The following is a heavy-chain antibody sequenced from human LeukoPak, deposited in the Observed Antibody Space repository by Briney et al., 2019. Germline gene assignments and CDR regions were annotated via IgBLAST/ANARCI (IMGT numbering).Heavy chain of an antibody. V-gene: IGHV3-20*04. CDR3: AKGVGVVVSDAFDI. CDR2: INWNGGST. Sequence: GGSLRLSCAASGFTFSTYSMNWVRQAPGKGLEWVSGINWNGGSTGYADSVKGRFTISRDNAKNSLYLQMNSLRAEDMALYYCAKGVGVVVSDAFDIWGQGTMVTVSS. CDR1: GFTFSTYS. J-gene: IGHJ3*02. D-gene: IGHD2-2*01.